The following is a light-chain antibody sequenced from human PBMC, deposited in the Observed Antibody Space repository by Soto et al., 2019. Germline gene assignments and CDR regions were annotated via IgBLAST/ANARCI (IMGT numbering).Light chain of an antibody. V-gene: IGKV3-20*01. CDR3: QQHGNSPRT. CDR1: QNITNNY. J-gene: IGKJ1*01. CDR2: GAS. Sequence: EIVLTQSPGTLSLSPGERATLPSRASQNITNNYVAWYQHKPGQAPRLLIYGASSRATGIPVRFSGSGSGTDFTLTISRLEPEDFAVYYCQQHGNSPRTFGQGTKVDIK.